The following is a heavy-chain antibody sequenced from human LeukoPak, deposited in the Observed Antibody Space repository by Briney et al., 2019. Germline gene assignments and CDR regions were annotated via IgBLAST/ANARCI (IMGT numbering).Heavy chain of an antibody. CDR2: ISYDGSNK. V-gene: IGHV3-30*14. J-gene: IGHJ4*02. D-gene: IGHD6-19*01. Sequence: GGSLRLSCAASGFTFSSYAMHWVRQAPGKGLEWVAVISYDGSNKYYADSVKGRFTISRDNFKNTVYLQMNSLRAEDTGMYYCARSGSGWFDYWGQGTLVTVS. CDR3: ARSGSGWFDY. CDR1: GFTFSSYA.